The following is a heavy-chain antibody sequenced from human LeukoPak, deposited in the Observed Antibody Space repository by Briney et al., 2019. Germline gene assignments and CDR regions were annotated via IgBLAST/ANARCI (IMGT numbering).Heavy chain of an antibody. CDR2: ISGSGGST. Sequence: GGSLRLSWAASGFTFSSYAMSWVRQAPGKGLEWVSAISGSGGSTYYADSVEGRFTTSRDNSTNTLYLQMNSLRAEETAGYYCAKDLGMATITGNYFDYWGQGTLVTVSS. V-gene: IGHV3-23*01. D-gene: IGHD5-24*01. J-gene: IGHJ4*02. CDR3: AKDLGMATITGNYFDY. CDR1: GFTFSSYA.